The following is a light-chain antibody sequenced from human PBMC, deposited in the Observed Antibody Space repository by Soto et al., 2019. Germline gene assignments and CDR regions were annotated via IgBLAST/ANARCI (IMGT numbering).Light chain of an antibody. V-gene: IGKV4-1*01. CDR2: WAS. Sequence: DIVMTQSPDSLAVSLGERATINCKSSQSVLYSSNNKNYLAWYQQKPGQPPKLLIYWASTRESGVHDRFSGSGSGTDFTLTIRSLQAEDVAVYYCQQYYSTPVTFGQGTKVDIK. CDR3: QQYYSTPVT. CDR1: QSVLYSSNNKNY. J-gene: IGKJ1*01.